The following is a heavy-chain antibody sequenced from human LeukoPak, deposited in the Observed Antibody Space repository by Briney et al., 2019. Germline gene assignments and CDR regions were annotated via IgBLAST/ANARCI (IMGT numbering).Heavy chain of an antibody. D-gene: IGHD3-16*02. Sequence: GGSLRLSCAASGVTFSSYAMSWVRQAPGKGLEWVSAISGSGGSTYYADSVKGRFTISRDNSKNTLYLQMNSLRAEDTAVYYCAKRTVWGSYRSQQIDYWGQGTLVTVSS. V-gene: IGHV3-23*01. CDR1: GVTFSSYA. CDR2: ISGSGGST. CDR3: AKRTVWGSYRSQQIDY. J-gene: IGHJ4*02.